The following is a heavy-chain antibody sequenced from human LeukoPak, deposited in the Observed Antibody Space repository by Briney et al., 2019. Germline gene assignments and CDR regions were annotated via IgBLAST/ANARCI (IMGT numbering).Heavy chain of an antibody. CDR2: ISYDGSNK. CDR1: GFTFSNYG. V-gene: IGHV3-30*03. Sequence: PGGSLRLSCAASGFTFSNYGMHWVRQAPGKGLEWVALISYDGSNKYFADSVKGRFTISRDNSKNTLYLQMNSLRAEDTAVYYCTRDLGGAADYWGQGTLVTVSS. CDR3: TRDLGGAADY. D-gene: IGHD3-10*01. J-gene: IGHJ4*02.